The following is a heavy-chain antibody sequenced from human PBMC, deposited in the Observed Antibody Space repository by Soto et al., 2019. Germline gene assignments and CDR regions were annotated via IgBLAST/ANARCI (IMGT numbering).Heavy chain of an antibody. CDR2: INHSGGST. Sequence: ASVKVSCKASGYTFPRYYMHWVRQAPGQGLEWMGIINHSGGSTSYAQKCQGRDNMTRDTSTSTVYMELSSLRSEDTAVYYCARGGSGSWATVTTYYYYGMDVWGQGTTVTVSS. CDR1: GYTFPRYY. J-gene: IGHJ6*02. CDR3: ARGGSGSWATVTTYYYYGMDV. V-gene: IGHV1-46*01. D-gene: IGHD4-4*01.